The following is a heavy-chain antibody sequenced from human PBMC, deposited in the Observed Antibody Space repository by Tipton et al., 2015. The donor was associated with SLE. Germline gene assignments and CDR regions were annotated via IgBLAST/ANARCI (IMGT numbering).Heavy chain of an antibody. Sequence: LRLSCSVSGGSVSNNIYYWGWVRQSPGKGLEWIGSIYYSGATYYSPSLKSRVTISLDTSKNQFSLILNSVTAADTAVYFCSTYPGLGLKKYSFDIWCRGSMVTVSS. D-gene: IGHD3/OR15-3a*01. J-gene: IGHJ3*02. CDR2: IYYSGAT. CDR1: GGSVSNNIYY. V-gene: IGHV4-39*07. CDR3: STYPGLGLKKYSFDI.